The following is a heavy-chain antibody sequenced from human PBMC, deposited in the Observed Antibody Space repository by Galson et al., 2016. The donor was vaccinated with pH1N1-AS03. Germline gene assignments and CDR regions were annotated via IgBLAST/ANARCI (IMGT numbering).Heavy chain of an antibody. CDR3: AKDRSSRNVLGAYDY. J-gene: IGHJ4*02. D-gene: IGHD3-10*02. Sequence: SLRLSCAASGFVFSTSAIHWVRQSPGKGLEWVAFIRYDESIKNYGDSVKGRFSISRDNPTNTVYLQLDRLRAEDTAVYYCAKDRSSRNVLGAYDYWGQGTLVTVSS. V-gene: IGHV3-30*02. CDR2: IRYDESIK. CDR1: GFVFSTSA.